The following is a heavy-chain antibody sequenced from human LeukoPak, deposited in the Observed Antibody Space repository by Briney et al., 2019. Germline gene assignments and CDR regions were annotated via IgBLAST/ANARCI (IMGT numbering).Heavy chain of an antibody. CDR1: GFTFSGYG. J-gene: IGHJ6*02. CDR3: AKEEKWLAGSYGLDV. D-gene: IGHD6-19*01. Sequence: GRSLRLSCAASGFTFSGYGMHWVRQAPGKGLEWVAVISYDGSSKDYGDSVKGRFTISRDNSKNTLDLQMNSLRAEDTAVYYCAKEEKWLAGSYGLDVWGQGTTVTVSS. CDR2: ISYDGSSK. V-gene: IGHV3-30*18.